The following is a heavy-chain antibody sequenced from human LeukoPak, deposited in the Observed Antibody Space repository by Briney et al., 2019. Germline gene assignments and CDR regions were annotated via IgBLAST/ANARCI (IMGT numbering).Heavy chain of an antibody. CDR1: GFTFSDYS. J-gene: IGHJ4*02. D-gene: IGHD3-16*02. Sequence: GGSLRLSCAASGFTFSDYSMNWVRQAPGKGLEWVSSISSSSHYIYYADSVKGRFTISRDNAKNSLNLQMNSLRAEDTAVYHCARDLSGEDYVWGSYRYNYWGQGTLVTVSS. V-gene: IGHV3-21*01. CDR2: ISSSSHYI. CDR3: ARDLSGEDYVWGSYRYNY.